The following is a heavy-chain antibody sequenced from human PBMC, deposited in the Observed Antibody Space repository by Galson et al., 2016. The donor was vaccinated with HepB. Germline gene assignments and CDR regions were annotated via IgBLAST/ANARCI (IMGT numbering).Heavy chain of an antibody. J-gene: IGHJ4*02. Sequence: RLSCAASGFRFSSYAMSWVRQAPGKGLEWVSAISGTSGVTYYADSVRGRFTISRDNSKNTVYLQMNSLRAEDTAVYYCARGFAVPGRIDYWGQGTLVTVSS. CDR1: GFRFSSYA. CDR3: ARGFAVPGRIDY. CDR2: ISGTSGVT. D-gene: IGHD2-2*01. V-gene: IGHV3-23*01.